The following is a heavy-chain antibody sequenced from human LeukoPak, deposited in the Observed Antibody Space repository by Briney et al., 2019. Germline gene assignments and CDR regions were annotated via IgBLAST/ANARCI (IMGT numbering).Heavy chain of an antibody. V-gene: IGHV1-2*02. D-gene: IGHD4-17*01. J-gene: IGHJ4*02. CDR2: INPKSGGT. Sequence: GASVKVSCKASGYTFTSYGISWVRQAPGQGLEWMGWINPKSGGTNSAQKFQGRVTMTRDTSISTAYMELTRLTSDDTAVYYCARRGDYGDYGDYWGQGTLVTVSS. CDR3: ARRGDYGDYGDY. CDR1: GYTFTSYG.